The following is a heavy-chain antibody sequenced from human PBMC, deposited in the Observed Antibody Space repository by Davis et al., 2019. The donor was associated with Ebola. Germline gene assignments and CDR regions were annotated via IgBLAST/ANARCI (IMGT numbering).Heavy chain of an antibody. V-gene: IGHV1-8*01. D-gene: IGHD6-13*01. CDR1: GYTFTSYD. Sequence: ASVKVSCKASGYTFTSYDINWVRQATGQGLEWMGWMNPNSGNTGYAQKLQGRVTMTTDTSTSTAYMELRSLRSDDTAVYYCARDLRVWPLDYWGQGTLVTVSS. CDR3: ARDLRVWPLDY. J-gene: IGHJ4*02. CDR2: MNPNSGNT.